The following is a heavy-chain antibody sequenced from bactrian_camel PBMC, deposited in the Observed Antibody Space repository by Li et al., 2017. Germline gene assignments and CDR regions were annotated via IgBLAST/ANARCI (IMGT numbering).Heavy chain of an antibody. D-gene: IGHD7*01. CDR3: ATWWSVGF. CDR1: GLSFDDSD. CDR2: ISSSGGTA. Sequence: VQLVESGGGLVQPGGSLRLTCTASGLSFDDSDMGWYRQAPGKGLEWVSGISSSGGTAAYADSVKGRFTISRDNAKNTLYLQMNSLKTEDTAVYYCATWWSVGFWGQGTQVTVS. V-gene: IGHV3S40*01. J-gene: IGHJ6*01.